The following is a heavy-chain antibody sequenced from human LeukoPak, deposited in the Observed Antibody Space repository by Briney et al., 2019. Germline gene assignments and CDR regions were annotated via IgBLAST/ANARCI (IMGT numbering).Heavy chain of an antibody. CDR1: GGSISSGGSS. CDR3: ARAPFEGSGWYIYYFDY. D-gene: IGHD6-19*01. J-gene: IGHJ4*02. CDR2: IHHSGAT. Sequence: SETLSLTCAVSGGSISSGGSSWSWIRQPPGKGLEWIGHIHHSGATYHNPSLKSRVTISVDRSKNQFSLKLSSVTAADTAVYYCARAPFEGSGWYIYYFDYWGQGALVTVSS. V-gene: IGHV4-30-2*01.